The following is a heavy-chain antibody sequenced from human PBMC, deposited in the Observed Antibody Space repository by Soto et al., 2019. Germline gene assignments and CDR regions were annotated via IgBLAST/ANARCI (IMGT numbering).Heavy chain of an antibody. D-gene: IGHD6-6*01. V-gene: IGHV1-18*01. Sequence: ASVKVSCKASGYSITNDCISGMRQAPGQGLEWMGWISAYNGNPNYAQKSQGRVTMTTDTSTSTAYLELRSLRSDDPAVYFCASRSGQLPYYFAYWGQGTLVTVSS. J-gene: IGHJ4*02. CDR3: ASRSGQLPYYFAY. CDR1: GYSITNDC. CDR2: ISAYNGNP.